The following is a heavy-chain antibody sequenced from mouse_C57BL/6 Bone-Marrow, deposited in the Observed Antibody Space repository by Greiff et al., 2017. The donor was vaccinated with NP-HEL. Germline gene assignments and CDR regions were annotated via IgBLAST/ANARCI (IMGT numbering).Heavy chain of an antibody. Sequence: DVQLVESGGGLVKPGGSLKLSCAASGFTFSDYGMHWVRQAPEKGLEWVAYISSGSSTIYYADTVKGRFTITRDNSTNTLFLQMTSLRSEDTAMYYCATRMVTTSWFAYWGQGTLVTVSA. J-gene: IGHJ3*01. CDR2: ISSGSSTI. V-gene: IGHV5-17*01. CDR3: ATRMVTTSWFAY. CDR1: GFTFSDYG. D-gene: IGHD2-2*01.